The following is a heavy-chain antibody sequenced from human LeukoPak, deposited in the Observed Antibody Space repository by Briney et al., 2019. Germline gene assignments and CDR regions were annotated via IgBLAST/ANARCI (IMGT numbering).Heavy chain of an antibody. CDR3: ARLRAVAGVYNWFDP. CDR2: IYYSGST. D-gene: IGHD6-19*01. Sequence: SETLSLTCTVSGGSISSYYWSWIRQPPGKGLEWIGYIYYSGSTNYNPSLKSRVTISVDTSKNQFSLKLSSVTAADTAVYYCARLRAVAGVYNWFDPWGQGTLVTVSS. CDR1: GGSISSYY. V-gene: IGHV4-59*08. J-gene: IGHJ5*02.